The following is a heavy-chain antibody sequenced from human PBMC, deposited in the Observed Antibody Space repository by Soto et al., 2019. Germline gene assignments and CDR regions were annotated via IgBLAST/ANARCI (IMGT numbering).Heavy chain of an antibody. CDR1: GGSISSGDYY. CDR2: IYYSGST. CDR3: AGGDSGRSVGFDY. V-gene: IGHV4-30-4*01. Sequence: QVQLQESGPGLVKPSQTLSLTCTVSGGSISSGDYYWSLIRQPPGKGLEWIGYIYYSGSTYYNPSHKRRVTISVDTSKNQFSLKLSSVTAADTAVYYCAGGDSGRSVGFDYWGQGTLVTVSS. D-gene: IGHD1-26*01. J-gene: IGHJ4*02.